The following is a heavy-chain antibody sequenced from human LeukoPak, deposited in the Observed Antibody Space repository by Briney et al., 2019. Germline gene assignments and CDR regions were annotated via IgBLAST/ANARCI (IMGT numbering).Heavy chain of an antibody. Sequence: GGSLRLSCAASGFTFSTYGMHWVRQAPGEGLEWVALISYDESNKYYADSVKGRFTISRDNSKNTLYLQMNSLRAEDTAVYYCARDRGNGLNPFDSWGQGTLVTVSS. D-gene: IGHD3-10*01. V-gene: IGHV3-30*03. CDR3: ARDRGNGLNPFDS. J-gene: IGHJ4*02. CDR2: ISYDESNK. CDR1: GFTFSTYG.